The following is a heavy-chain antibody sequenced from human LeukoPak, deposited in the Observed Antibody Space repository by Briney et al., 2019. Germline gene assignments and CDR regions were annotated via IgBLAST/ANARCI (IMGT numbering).Heavy chain of an antibody. V-gene: IGHV4-59*01. CDR2: IYYSGST. CDR1: GGSISSYY. D-gene: IGHD6-19*01. CDR3: ARGWVVASVAGTSNWFDP. J-gene: IGHJ5*02. Sequence: SETLSLTCTVSGGSISSYYWSWIRQPPGKGLEWIGYIYYSGSTNYNPSLKSRVTISVDTSKNQFSLKLSSVTAADTAVYYCARGWVVASVAGTSNWFDPWGQGTLVTVSS.